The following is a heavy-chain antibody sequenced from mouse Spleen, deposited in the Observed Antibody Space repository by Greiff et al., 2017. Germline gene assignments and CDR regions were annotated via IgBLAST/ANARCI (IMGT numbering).Heavy chain of an antibody. D-gene: IGHD2-3*01. CDR2: INPSNGGT. J-gene: IGHJ2*01. CDR1: GYTFTSYY. V-gene: IGHV1S81*02. Sequence: VKLMESGAELVKPGASVKLSCKASGYTFTSYYMYWVKQRPGQGLEWIGEINPSNGGTNFNEKFKSKATLTVDKSSSTAYMQLSSLTSDDSAVYYSTRSIYDGYYCDYWGQGTTLTVSS. CDR3: TRSIYDGYYCDY.